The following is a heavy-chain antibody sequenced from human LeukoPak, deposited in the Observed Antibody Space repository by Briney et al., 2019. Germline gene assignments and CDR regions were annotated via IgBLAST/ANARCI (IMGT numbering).Heavy chain of an antibody. CDR1: GYSFTSYW. CDR3: ARFPYYYDSSGYYAYYGMDV. Sequence: GESLKISCKGSGYSFTSYWISWVRQMPGKGLEWMGRIDPSDSYTNYSPSFQGHVTISADKSISTAYLQWSSLKASDTAMYYCARFPYYYDSSGYYAYYGMDVWGQGTTVTVSS. V-gene: IGHV5-10-1*01. CDR2: IDPSDSYT. D-gene: IGHD3-22*01. J-gene: IGHJ6*02.